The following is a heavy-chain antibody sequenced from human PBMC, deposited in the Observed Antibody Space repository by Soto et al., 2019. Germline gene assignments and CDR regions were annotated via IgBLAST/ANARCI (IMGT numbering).Heavy chain of an antibody. CDR1: GFTFSSYA. J-gene: IGHJ4*02. V-gene: IGHV3-30*18. CDR2: ISYDGTNK. Sequence: GGSLRLSCAASGFTFSSYAMHWVRQAPGKGLEWVAVISYDGTNKYYADSVKGRFTISRDNSKNTLYLQMNSLRAEDTAVYYCAKVRGGGEVITHFDYWGQGTLVTVSS. CDR3: AKVRGGGEVITHFDY. D-gene: IGHD3-3*01.